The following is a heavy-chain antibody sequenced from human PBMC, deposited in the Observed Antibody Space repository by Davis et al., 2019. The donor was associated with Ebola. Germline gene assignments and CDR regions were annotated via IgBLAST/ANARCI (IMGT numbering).Heavy chain of an antibody. V-gene: IGHV3-30*18. CDR3: AKDLGYSYGCFDY. J-gene: IGHJ4*02. D-gene: IGHD5-18*01. CDR1: GFTFSSYG. CDR2: ISYDGSNK. Sequence: GESLKISCAASGFTFSSYGMHWVRQAPGKGLEWVAVISYDGSNKYYGDSVKGRFTISRDNSKNTLYLQMNSLRAEDTAVYYCAKDLGYSYGCFDYWGQGTLVTVSS.